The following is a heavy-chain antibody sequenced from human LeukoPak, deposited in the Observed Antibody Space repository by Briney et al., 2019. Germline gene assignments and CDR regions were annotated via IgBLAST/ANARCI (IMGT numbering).Heavy chain of an antibody. J-gene: IGHJ6*04. CDR2: INPNSGGT. CDR1: GYTFTGHY. V-gene: IGHV1-2*04. D-gene: IGHD5-12*01. CDR3: ARERAHRLVSGYDPYYYGMDV. Sequence: ASVKVSCKASGYTFTGHYMHWVRQAPGQGLEWMGWINPNSGGTNYAQKFQGWVTMTRDTSISTAYMELSRLRSDDTAVYYCARERAHRLVSGYDPYYYGMDVWGKGTTVTVSS.